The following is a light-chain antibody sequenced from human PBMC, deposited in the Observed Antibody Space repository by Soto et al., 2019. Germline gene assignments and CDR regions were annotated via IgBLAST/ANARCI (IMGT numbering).Light chain of an antibody. J-gene: IGLJ1*01. CDR3: ISYTSGSTLYV. V-gene: IGLV2-14*01. Sequence: LTQSSSVSGSPGQSITISCTGTSSDVGGYNYVSWYQQHPGKAPKLMISEVSNRPSGVSNRFSGSKSGNTASLTISGLQAEDEADYYCISYTSGSTLYVFGTGTKVTVL. CDR1: SSDVGGYNY. CDR2: EVS.